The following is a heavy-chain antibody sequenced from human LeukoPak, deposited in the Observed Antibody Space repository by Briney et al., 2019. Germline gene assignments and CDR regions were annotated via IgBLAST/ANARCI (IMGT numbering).Heavy chain of an antibody. Sequence: PRGSLRLSSAASGFTFSNNGMHWVRQAPGKGLEWVALIWYDGSNKEYAESVKGRFTISRDNYKNTLYLQMNSLRDEDTAVYYCARDQGTSTTAPKRKGRFDPWGQGTLVTVSS. D-gene: IGHD1-1*01. CDR1: GFTFSNNG. CDR3: ARDQGTSTTAPKRKGRFDP. CDR2: IWYDGSNK. J-gene: IGHJ5*02. V-gene: IGHV3-33*01.